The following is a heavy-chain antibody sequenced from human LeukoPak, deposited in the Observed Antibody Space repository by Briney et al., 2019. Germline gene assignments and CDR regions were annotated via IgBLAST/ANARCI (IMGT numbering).Heavy chain of an antibody. D-gene: IGHD3-9*01. V-gene: IGHV3-30*18. CDR2: ISYDGSNK. Sequence: GGSLRLSCAASGFTFSNYEMHWVRQAPGKGLEWVAIISYDGSNKYYADSVKGRFTISRDNSKNTLYLQMNSLRTEDTAVYYCAKDAGGRSGYIGYFDYWGQGTLVTVSS. CDR1: GFTFSNYE. J-gene: IGHJ4*03. CDR3: AKDAGGRSGYIGYFDY.